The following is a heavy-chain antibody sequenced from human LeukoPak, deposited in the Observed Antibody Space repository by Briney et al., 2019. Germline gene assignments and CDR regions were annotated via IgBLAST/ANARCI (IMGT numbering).Heavy chain of an antibody. D-gene: IGHD1-1*01. J-gene: IGHJ4*02. CDR1: GGSISSYY. V-gene: IGHV4-59*08. CDR3: ATYRGTRGSYYY. Sequence: SETLSLTCTVSGGSISSYYWNWIRQPPGKGREWIGYIYYSGSTSYNPSLKSRVTMSVDTSKNQFSLNLSSVTAADTAVYYCATYRGTRGSYYYWGQGTLVTVSS. CDR2: IYYSGST.